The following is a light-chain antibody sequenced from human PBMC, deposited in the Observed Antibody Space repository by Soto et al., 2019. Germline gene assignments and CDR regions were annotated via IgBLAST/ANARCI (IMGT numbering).Light chain of an antibody. Sequence: EIVLTQSPGTLSLSPGERATLFCRASQSVSSNYLAWYQQKPGQAPRLLIYGASSRATGIPDRFSGSGSGTDFTLTISRLEPEDFAVYYCQQYGSSPGWTFGQGTKVEIK. J-gene: IGKJ1*01. CDR1: QSVSSNY. V-gene: IGKV3-20*01. CDR2: GAS. CDR3: QQYGSSPGWT.